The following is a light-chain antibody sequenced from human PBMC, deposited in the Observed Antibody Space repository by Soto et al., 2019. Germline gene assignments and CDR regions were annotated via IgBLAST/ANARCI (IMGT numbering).Light chain of an antibody. CDR3: QQYDRSPLIT. CDR2: CAS. J-gene: IGKJ4*01. CDR1: QTVNSNY. Sequence: EIVLTQSPGTLSLSPGERATLSCRASQTVNSNYLAWYQQRAGQAPRLLIYCASTRAADIPDRFSGSGSGTDFTLTISRLEPEDFAVYYCQQYDRSPLITFGGGTKVEIK. V-gene: IGKV3-20*01.